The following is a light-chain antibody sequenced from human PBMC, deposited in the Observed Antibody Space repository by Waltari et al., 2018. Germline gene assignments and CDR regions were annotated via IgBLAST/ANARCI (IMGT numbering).Light chain of an antibody. CDR3: QQRSNWPLLT. V-gene: IGKV3-11*01. J-gene: IGKJ4*01. CDR1: QSITNY. Sequence: EIVLTQSPATLSLSPGERATLSCRASQSITNYLAWYQQKRGQAPRLLISDASNRATGITARFSGSVSGPDFTLTISGLEPDDFAVYYCQQRSNWPLLTFGGGTKVEIK. CDR2: DAS.